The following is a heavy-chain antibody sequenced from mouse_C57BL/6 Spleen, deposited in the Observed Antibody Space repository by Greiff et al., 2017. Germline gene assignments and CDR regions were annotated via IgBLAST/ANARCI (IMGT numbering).Heavy chain of an antibody. Sequence: QVQLQQSGPELVKPGASVKISCKASGYAFSSSWMNWVKQRPGKGLEWIGRINPGDGDTNYNGKFKGKATLTADKSYSTAYMQLSSLTSEDSAVYFCAAYYSNPYYFDYWGQGTTLTVSS. V-gene: IGHV1-82*01. CDR3: AAYYSNPYYFDY. J-gene: IGHJ2*01. D-gene: IGHD2-5*01. CDR2: INPGDGDT. CDR1: GYAFSSSW.